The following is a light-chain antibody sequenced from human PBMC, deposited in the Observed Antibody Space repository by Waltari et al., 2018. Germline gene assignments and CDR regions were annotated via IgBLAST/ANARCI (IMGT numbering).Light chain of an antibody. J-gene: IGLJ2*01. CDR1: SRHL. CDR2: EDN. V-gene: IGLV2-23*01. CDR3: CSYPGNSPVL. Sequence: QSALTQPASVSGSPGPSITISCTGTSRHLVSWYQQHPGKAPHLMIGEDNKRPSEISNRFSASKFGNTASLTISGLQPQDEAHYYCCSYPGNSPVLFGGGTKLTVL.